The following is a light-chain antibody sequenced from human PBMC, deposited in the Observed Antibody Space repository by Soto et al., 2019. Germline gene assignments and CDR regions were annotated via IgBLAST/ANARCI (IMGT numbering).Light chain of an antibody. V-gene: IGKV1-33*01. CDR1: QDISNY. CDR2: HAS. Sequence: DIQMTQSPSSLSASVVDRVTITCQASQDISNYLNWYQQKPGKAPKLLIYHASNLETGVPSRFSGSGSETDFTFTISSLQPEDIATYYCQQYDNLPLTFGGGTKVEIK. J-gene: IGKJ4*01. CDR3: QQYDNLPLT.